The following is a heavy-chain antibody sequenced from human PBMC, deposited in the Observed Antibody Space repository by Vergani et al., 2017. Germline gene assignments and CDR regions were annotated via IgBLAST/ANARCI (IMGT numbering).Heavy chain of an antibody. CDR2: ISWNSGSI. J-gene: IGHJ3*02. V-gene: IGHV3-9*01. CDR1: GFTFDDYA. D-gene: IGHD5-12*01. Sequence: EVQLVESGGGLVQPGRSLRLSCAASGFTFDDYAMHWVRQAPGKGLEWVSGISWNSGSIGYADSVKGRFTISRDNAKNALYLQMNSLRAEDTAVYYCARDWAVATAFDIWGQGTMVTVSS. CDR3: ARDWAVATAFDI.